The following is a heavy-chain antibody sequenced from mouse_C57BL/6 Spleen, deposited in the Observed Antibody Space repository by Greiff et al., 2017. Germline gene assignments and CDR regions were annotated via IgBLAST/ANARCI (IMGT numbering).Heavy chain of an antibody. CDR2: INYDGSST. J-gene: IGHJ2*01. CDR1: GFTFSDYY. D-gene: IGHD1-1*01. V-gene: IGHV5-16*01. Sequence: EVKLMESEGGLVQPGSSMKLSCTASGFTFSDYYMAWVRQVPEKGLEWVANINYDGSSTYYLDSLKSRFIISRDNAKNILYLQMSSLKSEDTATYYCARRDYYGSHFDYWGQGTTLTVSS. CDR3: ARRDYYGSHFDY.